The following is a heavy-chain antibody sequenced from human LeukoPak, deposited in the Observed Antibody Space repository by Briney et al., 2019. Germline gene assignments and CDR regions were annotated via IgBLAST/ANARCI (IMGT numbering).Heavy chain of an antibody. D-gene: IGHD2-2*01. CDR2: ITLSGTSI. J-gene: IGHJ4*02. CDR1: GFTFSIYN. CDR3: ASESPSSSSRTLDY. Sequence: GGSLRLSCAASGFTFSIYNMNWVRQAPGKGREWVSYITLSGTSIYYADSVKGRFTISRDNAKNSLYLQMNTLRAEDTAVYYCASESPSSSSRTLDYWGQGTLVTVSS. V-gene: IGHV3-48*01.